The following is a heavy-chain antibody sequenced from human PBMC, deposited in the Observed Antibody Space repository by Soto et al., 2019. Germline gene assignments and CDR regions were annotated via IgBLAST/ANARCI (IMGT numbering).Heavy chain of an antibody. CDR2: FYNSGST. D-gene: IGHD7-27*01. J-gene: IGHJ4*02. CDR3: ARGPAGDKVDY. CDR1: GGSISSDYYN. Sequence: QVQLQESGPGLVEPSQTLSLTCTVSGGSISSDYYNWSWIRQPPGKGLEWIGHFYNSGSTYSNPSLKSRVTISVDTSKNQFSLNLSSVTATDTAVYYCARGPAGDKVDYWGQGTLVTVSS. V-gene: IGHV4-30-4*01.